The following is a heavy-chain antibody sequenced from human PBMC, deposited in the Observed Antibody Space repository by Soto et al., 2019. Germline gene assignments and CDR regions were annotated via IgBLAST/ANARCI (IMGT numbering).Heavy chain of an antibody. CDR1: AFTVSSYA. Sequence: GGSLRLSCAASAFTVSSYAMNWVRQPPGKGLEWVSAMTGSGSTYYADSVKGRFTISRDNSKNTLYLQMNSLRAEDTAVYYCANSVYPGTIDYWGQGTLVTVSS. D-gene: IGHD1-1*01. J-gene: IGHJ4*02. CDR3: ANSVYPGTIDY. CDR2: MTGSGST. V-gene: IGHV3-23*01.